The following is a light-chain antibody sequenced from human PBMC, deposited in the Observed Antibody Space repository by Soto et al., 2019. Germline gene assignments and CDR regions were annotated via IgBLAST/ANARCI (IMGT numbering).Light chain of an antibody. J-gene: IGLJ1*01. CDR1: RDDVGGYNY. V-gene: IGLV2-8*01. CDR3: NSYAGRNNFV. Sequence: QSALTQTPSASGSPGQSITISCTGSRDDVGGYNYVSWYQQHPGKAPKLIIYDVHKRPSGVPDRFSGSKSDNTASLTVSVLQTDDEAVYYCNSYAGRNNFVFGTGTKLTVL. CDR2: DVH.